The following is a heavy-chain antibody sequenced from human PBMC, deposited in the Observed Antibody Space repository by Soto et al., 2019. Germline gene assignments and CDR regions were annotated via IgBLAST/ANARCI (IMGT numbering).Heavy chain of an antibody. D-gene: IGHD6-19*01. V-gene: IGHV1-46*01. Sequence: QVQVVQSGAEVKKPGASVKVSCKTSGYTFTNYHVHWVRQAPGQGLEWVGGINPNGESTTYEQHLQGRVTMTSDSSTSTVYMEMGNLRSDDSAVYYCALPKNTLGWYNFWGQGTLFTV. J-gene: IGHJ4*02. CDR3: ALPKNTLGWYNF. CDR1: GYTFTNYH. CDR2: INPNGEST.